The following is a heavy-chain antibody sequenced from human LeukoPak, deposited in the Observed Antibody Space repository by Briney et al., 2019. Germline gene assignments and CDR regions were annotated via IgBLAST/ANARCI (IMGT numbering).Heavy chain of an antibody. V-gene: IGHV4-4*07. CDR1: GGSISSYY. Sequence: SETLSLTCTVSGGSISSYYWSWVRQPAGKGLEWVGRVYTSGNTNYNPSLKSRVTMSVDTSKNEFSLKLRSVDAADTAVYYCAREATRSGSSDYYHFVYWGQGTLVTVSS. CDR2: VYTSGNT. D-gene: IGHD3-22*01. J-gene: IGHJ4*02. CDR3: AREATRSGSSDYYHFVY.